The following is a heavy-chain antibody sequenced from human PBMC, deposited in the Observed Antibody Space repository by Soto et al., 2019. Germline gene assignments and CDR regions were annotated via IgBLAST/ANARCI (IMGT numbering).Heavy chain of an antibody. Sequence: EVQLVESGGGLVQPGGSLRLSCAGSGFTFRGYWMHWVRQAPGKGPVWVSRLNPNGTFTTNADSVKGRFTITRDNAKNTVYLQMNSLRADDTAVYYCSRGGTSTTYWRLVYNWGQGTLVPVSS. CDR3: SRGGTSTTYWRLVYN. CDR1: GFTFRGYW. CDR2: LNPNGTFT. D-gene: IGHD2-2*01. V-gene: IGHV3-74*01. J-gene: IGHJ4*02.